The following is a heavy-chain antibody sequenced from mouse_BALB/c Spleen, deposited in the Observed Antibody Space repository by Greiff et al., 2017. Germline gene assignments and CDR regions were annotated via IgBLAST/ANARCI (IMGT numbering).Heavy chain of an antibody. V-gene: IGHV5-6*01. CDR1: GFTFSSYG. CDR3: ARRDYDYDDYYAMDY. Sequence: EVQVVESGGDLVKPGGSLKLSCAASGFTFSSYGMSWVRQTPDKRLEWVATISSGGSYTYYPDSVKGRFTISRDNAKNTLYLQMSSLKSEDTAMYYCARRDYDYDDYYAMDYWGQGTSVTVSS. CDR2: ISSGGSYT. J-gene: IGHJ4*01. D-gene: IGHD2-4*01.